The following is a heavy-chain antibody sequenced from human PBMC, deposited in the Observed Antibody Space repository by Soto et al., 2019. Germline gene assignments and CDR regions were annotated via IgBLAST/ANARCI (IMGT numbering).Heavy chain of an antibody. CDR2: ISYDGSRE. Sequence: GGSLRLSCAASGFAFRTSGMHWVRQAPGKGLQWVAIISYDGSREFYLDSVKGRFTISRDNPKNTLYLQMDSLRAEDTAVCYCAKDRVESGLGEIDYWGQGTLVTVSS. CDR1: GFAFRTSG. CDR3: AKDRVESGLGEIDY. J-gene: IGHJ4*02. V-gene: IGHV3-30*18. D-gene: IGHD3-16*01.